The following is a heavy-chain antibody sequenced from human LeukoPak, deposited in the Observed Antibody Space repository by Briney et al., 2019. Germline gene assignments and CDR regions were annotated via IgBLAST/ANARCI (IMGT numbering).Heavy chain of an antibody. V-gene: IGHV3-48*03. Sequence: PGGSLRLSCAASGFTFSSYEMNWVRQAPGKGLEWVSYISSSGSTIYYADSVKGRFTISRDNAKNSLYLQMNSLRAEDTAVYYCAKRDGYNSGPFDYWGQGTLVTVSS. J-gene: IGHJ4*02. CDR2: ISSSGSTI. CDR1: GFTFSSYE. D-gene: IGHD5-24*01. CDR3: AKRDGYNSGPFDY.